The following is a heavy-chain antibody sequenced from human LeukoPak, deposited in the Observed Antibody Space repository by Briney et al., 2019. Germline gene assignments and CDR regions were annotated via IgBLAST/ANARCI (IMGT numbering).Heavy chain of an antibody. CDR3: ARSDYGGNGYYFDY. V-gene: IGHV4-59*01. Sequence: SETLSLTCTVSGGSISSYYWSWIRQPPGKGLEWIGYIYYSGSTNYNPSLKSRVTISVDTSKNQFSLKLSSMTAADTAVYYCARSDYGGNGYYFDYWGQGTLVTVSS. J-gene: IGHJ4*02. D-gene: IGHD4-23*01. CDR2: IYYSGST. CDR1: GGSISSYY.